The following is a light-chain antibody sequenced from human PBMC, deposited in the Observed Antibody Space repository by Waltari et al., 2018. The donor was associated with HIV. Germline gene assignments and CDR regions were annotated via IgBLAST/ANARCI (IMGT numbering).Light chain of an antibody. Sequence: QSVLTQPPSVSGALGQRVTISCTGSSSNIGAGYDVHWFQQVPGRAPTVLISGNTTRPSGIPDRCSGSNAGNTATLTISGTQTMDEADYYCQAWDSGTGVFGTGTTVTVL. J-gene: IGLJ1*01. CDR2: GNT. CDR1: SSNIGAGYD. CDR3: QAWDSGTGV. V-gene: IGLV1-40*01.